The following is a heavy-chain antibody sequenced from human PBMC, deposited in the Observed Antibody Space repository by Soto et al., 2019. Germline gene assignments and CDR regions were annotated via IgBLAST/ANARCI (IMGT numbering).Heavy chain of an antibody. CDR3: LYGDYVIFDY. V-gene: IGHV3-48*01. J-gene: IGHJ4*02. CDR1: GFTFSSYS. CDR2: ISSSSSTI. D-gene: IGHD4-17*01. Sequence: EVQLVESGGGLVQPGGSLRLSCAASGFTFSSYSMNWVRQAPGKGLEWVSYISSSSSTIYYADSVKGRFTISRDNAKNSLYLQMNSLRAEDTAVYYCLYGDYVIFDYWGQGTLVTVSS.